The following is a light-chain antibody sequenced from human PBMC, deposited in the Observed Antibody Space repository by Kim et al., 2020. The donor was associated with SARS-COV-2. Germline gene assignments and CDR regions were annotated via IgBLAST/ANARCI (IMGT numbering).Light chain of an antibody. CDR2: GDN. CDR3: QVWDSSTSV. Sequence: SYELTQPLSVSVALGQTASITCGGNYIGSKNVRWYQQMPGQAPVLVIYGDNKRPSGIPERISGSNSGNTATLTISRTQAGDEADYYCQVWDSSTSVFGGGTQLTVL. J-gene: IGLJ3*02. CDR1: YIGSKN. V-gene: IGLV3-9*01.